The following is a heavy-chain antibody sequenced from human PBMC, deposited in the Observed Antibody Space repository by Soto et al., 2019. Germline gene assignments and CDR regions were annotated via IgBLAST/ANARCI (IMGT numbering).Heavy chain of an antibody. Sequence: ASVKVSGKASGYTFTSYGISWVRRAPGQGLEWMGWISAYNGNTNYAQKLQGRVTMTTDTSTSTAYMELRSLRSDDTAVYYCARDERYCSSTSCYNDAFDIWGQGTMVTVSS. D-gene: IGHD2-2*02. V-gene: IGHV1-18*01. CDR2: ISAYNGNT. CDR1: GYTFTSYG. CDR3: ARDERYCSSTSCYNDAFDI. J-gene: IGHJ3*02.